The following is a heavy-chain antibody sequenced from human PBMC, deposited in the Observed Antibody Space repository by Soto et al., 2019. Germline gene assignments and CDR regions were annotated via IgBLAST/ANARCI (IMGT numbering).Heavy chain of an antibody. J-gene: IGHJ4*02. V-gene: IGHV3-74*01. CDR2: ISGDGVTT. CDR1: GFPFSSYW. D-gene: IGHD3-9*01. Sequence: EVQLVESGGDLVQRGGSLRLSCAASGFPFSSYWMHWVRHTPGKGLDWVARISGDGVTTYCADSVTGRFTVSRDNAKNTLCLQISGLRAEDTAVYYCAREYYGLLTGYYTDYWGQGTLVSVSS. CDR3: AREYYGLLTGYYTDY.